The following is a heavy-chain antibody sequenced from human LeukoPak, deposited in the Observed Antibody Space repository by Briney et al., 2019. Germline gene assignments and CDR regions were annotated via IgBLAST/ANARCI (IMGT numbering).Heavy chain of an antibody. D-gene: IGHD3/OR15-3a*01. CDR3: VRDLDWGAFDV. CDR2: ISPSGDIT. CDR1: GFHFSTHG. J-gene: IGHJ3*01. Sequence: GGSLRLSGAASGFHFSTHGMNWVRQAPGKGLEWVSGISPSGDITYYADSVMGRFTISRDNRKSTVSLQMNSLRAEDTALYYCVRDLDWGAFDVWGQGTMVTVSS. V-gene: IGHV3-23*01.